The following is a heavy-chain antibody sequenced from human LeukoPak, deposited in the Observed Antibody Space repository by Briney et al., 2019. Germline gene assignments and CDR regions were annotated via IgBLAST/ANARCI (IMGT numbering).Heavy chain of an antibody. CDR3: ARDRPPTGDYNLFDY. J-gene: IGHJ4*02. CDR1: GFMFSSNW. V-gene: IGHV3-30-3*01. D-gene: IGHD4-17*01. Sequence: GGSLRLSCAASGFMFSSNWMSWVRLAPGKGLEWVAVISYDGSNKYYADSVKGRFTISRDNSKNTLYLQMNSLRAEDTAVYYCARDRPPTGDYNLFDYWGQGTLVTVSS. CDR2: ISYDGSNK.